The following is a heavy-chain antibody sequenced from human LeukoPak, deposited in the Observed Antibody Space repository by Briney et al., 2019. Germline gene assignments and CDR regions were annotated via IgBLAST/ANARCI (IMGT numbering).Heavy chain of an antibody. V-gene: IGHV1-18*01. J-gene: IGHJ4*02. CDR2: ISANDGKI. CDR3: ARELHVERDDY. CDR1: GFVFTGYG. D-gene: IGHD1-1*01. Sequence: GASVKVSCKASGFVFTGYGFTWVRQAPGQGLEWMGWISANDGKIHYSERHQGRMTMSTDTVTSTVYMELRSLRSDDTAAYYCARELHVERDDYWGQGTLVTVSS.